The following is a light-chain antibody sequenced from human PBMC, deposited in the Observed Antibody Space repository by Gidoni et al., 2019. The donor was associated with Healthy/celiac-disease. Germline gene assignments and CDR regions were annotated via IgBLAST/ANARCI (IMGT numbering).Light chain of an antibody. CDR3: QQRTNWPLST. Sequence: EIVLTQSPATLSLSPGERATLSCRASQRVSRYLAWYQQKPGQTPRLLIYDVSNRATGIPGRFSGSGSGTDFTLTINSLEPEDFAVYYCQQRTNWPLSTFGPXTKVDIK. J-gene: IGKJ3*01. CDR2: DVS. V-gene: IGKV3-11*01. CDR1: QRVSRY.